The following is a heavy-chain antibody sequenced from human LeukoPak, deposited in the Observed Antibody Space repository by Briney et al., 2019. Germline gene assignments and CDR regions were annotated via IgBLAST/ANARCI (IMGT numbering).Heavy chain of an antibody. CDR3: ARHRSGGFFYGVLDY. CDR1: GGSISSGDYS. Sequence: SETLSLTCAFSGGSISSGDYSWSWVRQPPGKGLEWIGYIYHTGGTFHNPSLKSRVTISVDTSKNQFSLKLTSVTAADTAVYYCARHRSGGFFYGVLDYWGQGTLVTVSS. J-gene: IGHJ4*02. D-gene: IGHD4/OR15-4a*01. V-gene: IGHV4-30-2*03. CDR2: IYHTGGT.